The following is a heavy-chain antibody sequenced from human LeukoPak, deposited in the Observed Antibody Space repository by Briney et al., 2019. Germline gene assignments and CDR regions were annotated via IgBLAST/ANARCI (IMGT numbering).Heavy chain of an antibody. CDR1: GGSISSHY. V-gene: IGHV4-59*11. Sequence: SEALSLTCTVSGGSISSHYCSWIRQPPGKGLEWIGCIYYSGSTNYNPSLKSQVTISVDTSKNQFSLKLSSVTAADTAVYYWARVTRAAFDIWGQGTMVTVSS. CDR2: IYYSGST. CDR3: ARVTRAAFDI. D-gene: IGHD2-2*01. J-gene: IGHJ3*02.